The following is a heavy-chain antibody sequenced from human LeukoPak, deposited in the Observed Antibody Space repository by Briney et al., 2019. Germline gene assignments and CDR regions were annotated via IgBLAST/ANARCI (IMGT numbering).Heavy chain of an antibody. CDR3: ARAPAAITNWFDP. D-gene: IGHD2-2*01. V-gene: IGHV1-69*01. CDR2: IIPIFGTP. Sequence: SVKVSCKASGGTFSSYAISWVRQAPGQGLEWMGGIIPIFGTPNYAQKFQGRVTITADESTSTAYMELSSLRSEDTAVYYCARAPAAITNWFDPWGQGTLVTVSS. J-gene: IGHJ5*02. CDR1: GGTFSSYA.